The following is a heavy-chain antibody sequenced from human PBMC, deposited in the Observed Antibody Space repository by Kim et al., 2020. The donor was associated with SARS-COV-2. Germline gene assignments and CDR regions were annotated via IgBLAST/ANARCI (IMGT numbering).Heavy chain of an antibody. V-gene: IGHV5-51*01. J-gene: IGHJ6*02. Sequence: GESLKISCKGSGYSFTSYWIGWVRQMPGKGLEWMGIIYPGDSDTRYSPSFQGQVTISADKSISTAYLQWSSLKASDTAMYYCASGQPMGVHYMGYYGMDVWGQGTTVTVSS. CDR3: ASGQPMGVHYMGYYGMDV. CDR2: IYPGDSDT. CDR1: GYSFTSYW. D-gene: IGHD3-10*01.